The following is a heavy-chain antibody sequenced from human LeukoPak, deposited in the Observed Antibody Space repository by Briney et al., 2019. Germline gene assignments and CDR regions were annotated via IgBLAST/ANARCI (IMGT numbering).Heavy chain of an antibody. CDR3: ARARYMDV. V-gene: IGHV4-30-4*08. CDR1: GGSISSGGLY. CDR2: IYYSGST. J-gene: IGHJ6*03. Sequence: SQTLSLTCTVSGGSISSGGLYWNWIRQPPGKGLEWIGYIYYSGSTYYNPSLKSRVTISIDTSKNQFSLKVSPVTAADTAVYYCARARYMDVWGKGTTVTVSS.